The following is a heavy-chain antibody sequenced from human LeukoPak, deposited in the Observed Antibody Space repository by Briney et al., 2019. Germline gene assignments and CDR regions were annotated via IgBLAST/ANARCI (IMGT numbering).Heavy chain of an antibody. Sequence: SETLSLTCTVSGGSISSGGYYWSWIRQPPGKGLEWIGYIYHSGNTYYNPSLKSRVTISVDRSKNQFSLKLSSVTAADTAVYYCASLYYDSSGYSKGDYWGQGTLVTVSS. V-gene: IGHV4-30-2*01. J-gene: IGHJ4*02. CDR2: IYHSGNT. CDR3: ASLYYDSSGYSKGDY. D-gene: IGHD3-22*01. CDR1: GGSISSGGYY.